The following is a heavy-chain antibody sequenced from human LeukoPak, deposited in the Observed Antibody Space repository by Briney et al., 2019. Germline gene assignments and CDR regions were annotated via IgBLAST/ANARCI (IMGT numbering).Heavy chain of an antibody. CDR1: GFTFRSYA. CDR2: ISGSGGST. V-gene: IGHV3-23*01. Sequence: GGSLRLSCAASGFTFRSYAMNWVRQAPGKGLEWVSAISGSGGSTYYADSVKGRFTISRDNSKNTLYLQMNSLRAEDTAVYYCAKDAFVLRYFDWLLFRSPYFDYWGQGTLVTVSS. J-gene: IGHJ4*02. D-gene: IGHD3-9*01. CDR3: AKDAFVLRYFDWLLFRSPYFDY.